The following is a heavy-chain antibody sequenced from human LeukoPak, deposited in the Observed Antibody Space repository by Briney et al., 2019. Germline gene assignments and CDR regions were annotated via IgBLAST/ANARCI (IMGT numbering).Heavy chain of an antibody. Sequence: GGSLRLSCAASGFTFSSYWTSWVRQAPGKGLEWVANIKQDGSEKYYVDSVKGRFTISRDNAKNSLYLQMNSLRAEDTAVYYCARDLGDYWGQGTLVTVSS. CDR1: GFTFSSYW. CDR2: IKQDGSEK. J-gene: IGHJ4*02. CDR3: ARDLGDY. V-gene: IGHV3-7*05.